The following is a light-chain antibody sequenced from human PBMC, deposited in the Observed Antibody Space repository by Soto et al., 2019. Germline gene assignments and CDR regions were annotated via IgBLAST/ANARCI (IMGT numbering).Light chain of an antibody. V-gene: IGKV1-5*01. CDR1: QDISSW. CDR3: QQYNSYSWT. CDR2: DVS. J-gene: IGKJ1*01. Sequence: DIQMTQSPSTLSASVGDRVTITCRATQDISSWFAWYQLKPVKAPKLLIHDVSSLESGVPARFRGTGSGTEFTLTISSLQPDDFATYYCQQYNSYSWTFAQGTKVDIK.